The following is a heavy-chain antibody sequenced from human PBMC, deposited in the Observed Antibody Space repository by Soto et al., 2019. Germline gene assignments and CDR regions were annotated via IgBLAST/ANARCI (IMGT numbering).Heavy chain of an antibody. CDR3: ARDQASVVVPAAIYYYYYGMDV. J-gene: IGHJ6*02. D-gene: IGHD2-2*02. V-gene: IGHV1-46*01. CDR1: GYTFTSYY. Sequence: ASVKVSCKASGYTFTSYYMHWVRQAPGQGLEWMGIINPSGGSTSYAQKFQGRVTMTRDTSTSTVYMELSSLRSEDTAVYYCARDQASVVVPAAIYYYYYGMDVWGQGTTVTVSS. CDR2: INPSGGST.